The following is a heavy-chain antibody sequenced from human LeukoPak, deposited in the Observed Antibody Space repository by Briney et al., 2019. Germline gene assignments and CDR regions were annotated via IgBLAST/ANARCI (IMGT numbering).Heavy chain of an antibody. D-gene: IGHD3/OR15-3a*01. J-gene: IGHJ6*03. CDR1: GVTVSSNY. V-gene: IGHV3-53*01. Sequence: GGSLRLSCAASGVTVSSNYMSWVRQAPGKGLEWVSVIYSGGSTYYADSVKGRFTISRDNSKNTLYLQMNSLRAEDTAVYYCARDRTGLYMDVWGKGSTVTVSS. CDR2: IYSGGST. CDR3: ARDRTGLYMDV.